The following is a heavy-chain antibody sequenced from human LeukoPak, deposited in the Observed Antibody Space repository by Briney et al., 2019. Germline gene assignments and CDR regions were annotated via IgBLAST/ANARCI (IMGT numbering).Heavy chain of an antibody. J-gene: IGHJ4*02. CDR3: TRATGAGLIDY. CDR2: IDHSGST. CDR1: GFTFSSYS. V-gene: IGHV4-34*01. D-gene: IGHD1-1*01. Sequence: GSLRLSCAASGFTFSSYSMNWIRQPPGKGLEWIGEIDHSGSTTYNPSLKSRVTISVDTSKNQFSLKLSSVTAADTAVYYCTRATGAGLIDYWGQGTLVTVSS.